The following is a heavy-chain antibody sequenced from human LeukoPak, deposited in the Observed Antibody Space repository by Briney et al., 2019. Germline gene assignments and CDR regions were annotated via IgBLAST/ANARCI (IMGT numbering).Heavy chain of an antibody. CDR2: IYYSGST. V-gene: IGHV4-59*01. Sequence: SETLSLTCSVSGASISSYYWSWIRQPPGKGLEWIGYIYYSGSTNYNPSLKSRVTISVDTSKSQFSLKLTSVTAADTAVYYCARHDSSGYYLGYWGQGTLVTVSS. CDR1: GASISSYY. CDR3: ARHDSSGYYLGY. J-gene: IGHJ4*02. D-gene: IGHD3-22*01.